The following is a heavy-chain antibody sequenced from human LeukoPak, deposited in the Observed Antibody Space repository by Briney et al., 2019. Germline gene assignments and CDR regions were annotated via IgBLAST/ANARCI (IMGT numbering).Heavy chain of an antibody. D-gene: IGHD6-6*01. CDR1: GGSISSYY. Sequence: SETLSLTCTVSGGSISSYYWSWIRQPPGNGLEWIGYIYYTGSTNYNPSLKSRVTISVDTSKNHFSLKLSSVTAADTAVYYCARTDLMYSTSVGWYFDLWGRGTLVTVSS. CDR3: ARTDLMYSTSVGWYFDL. CDR2: IYYTGST. J-gene: IGHJ2*01. V-gene: IGHV4-59*01.